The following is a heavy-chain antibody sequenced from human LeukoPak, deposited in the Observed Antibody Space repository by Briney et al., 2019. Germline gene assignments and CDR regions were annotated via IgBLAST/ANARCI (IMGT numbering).Heavy chain of an antibody. CDR1: GYSFTSHW. CDR3: ARGDNSGWYFDY. V-gene: IGHV5-51*01. CDR2: IYPGDSDT. J-gene: IGHJ4*02. D-gene: IGHD6-19*01. Sequence: GESLKISRKASGYSFTSHWIGWVRQMPGKGLEWMGIIYPGDSDTRYSPSFQGQVTISADKSISTAYLQWSTLQAPDTAMYYCARGDNSGWYFDYWGQGTLVTVSS.